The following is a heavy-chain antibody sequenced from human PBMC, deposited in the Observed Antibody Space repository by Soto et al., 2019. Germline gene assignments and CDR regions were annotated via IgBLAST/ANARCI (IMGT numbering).Heavy chain of an antibody. CDR3: ARGVGSGGVIVDYFDY. CDR2: IYYSGST. D-gene: IGHD3-16*02. Sequence: SSETLSLTCTVSGGSISSYYWSWIRQPPGKGLEWIGYIYYSGSTNYNPSLKTRVTISVDTSKNQFSLKLSSVTAADTAVYYCARGVGSGGVIVDYFDYWGQGTLVTVSS. J-gene: IGHJ4*02. V-gene: IGHV4-59*01. CDR1: GGSISSYY.